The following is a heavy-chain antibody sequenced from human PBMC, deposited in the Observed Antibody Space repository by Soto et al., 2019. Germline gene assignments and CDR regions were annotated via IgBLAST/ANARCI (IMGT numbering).Heavy chain of an antibody. Sequence: GGSLRLSCAASGFTFSSYWMSWVRQAPGKGLEWVANIKQDGSEKYYVDSVKGRFTIARDNAKNSLYLQMNSLRAEDTAVYYCARGNYDFWSGYYYFDYWGQGTLVTVSS. CDR3: ARGNYDFWSGYYYFDY. CDR2: IKQDGSEK. V-gene: IGHV3-7*03. D-gene: IGHD3-3*01. CDR1: GFTFSSYW. J-gene: IGHJ4*02.